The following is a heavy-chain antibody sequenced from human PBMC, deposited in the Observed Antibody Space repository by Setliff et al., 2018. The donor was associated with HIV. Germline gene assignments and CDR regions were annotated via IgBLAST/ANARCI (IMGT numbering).Heavy chain of an antibody. Sequence: SGPTLVNPTQTLTLTCTFSGFSLSTSGMRVTWIRQPPGKALEWLARIDWDDDKFYSTSLKTRLTISKDTSKNQVVLTMTNMDPVDTATYYCARGPYGPPDAFDIWGQGTMVTLSS. D-gene: IGHD3-10*01. CDR3: ARGPYGPPDAFDI. CDR2: IDWDDDK. CDR1: GFSLSTSGMR. J-gene: IGHJ3*02. V-gene: IGHV2-70*04.